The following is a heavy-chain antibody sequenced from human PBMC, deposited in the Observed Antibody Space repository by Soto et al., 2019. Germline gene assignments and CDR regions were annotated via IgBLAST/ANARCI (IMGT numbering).Heavy chain of an antibody. J-gene: IGHJ6*02. CDR2: ISGSGGST. CDR1: GFTFSSYA. D-gene: IGHD3-16*01. V-gene: IGHV3-23*01. CDR3: AKGGRSFWGGYYYYGMDV. Sequence: GGSLRLSCAASGFTFSSYAMSWVRQAPGKGLEWVSAISGSGGSTYYADSVKGRFTISRDNSKNTLYLQMNSLRAEDTAVYYCAKGGRSFWGGYYYYGMDVWGQGTTVTVSS.